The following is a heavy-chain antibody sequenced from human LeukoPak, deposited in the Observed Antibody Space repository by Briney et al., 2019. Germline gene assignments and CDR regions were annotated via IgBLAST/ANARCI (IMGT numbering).Heavy chain of an antibody. Sequence: GGSLRLSCAASGYTFTSYAMNWVRQAPGQGLEWMGWINTNTGNPTYAQGFTGRFVFSLDTSVSTAYPQISSLKAEDTAVYYCARDLAAAGYLYYYYGMDVWGQGTTVTVSS. CDR1: GYTFTSYA. CDR2: INTNTGNP. V-gene: IGHV7-4-1*02. CDR3: ARDLAAAGYLYYYYGMDV. J-gene: IGHJ6*02. D-gene: IGHD6-13*01.